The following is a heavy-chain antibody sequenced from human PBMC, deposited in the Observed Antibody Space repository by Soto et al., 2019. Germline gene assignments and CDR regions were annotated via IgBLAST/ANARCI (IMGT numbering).Heavy chain of an antibody. CDR2: IYASGST. CDR1: GGSISSYH. Sequence: LSLTCNVSGGSISSYHWSWIRQPAGKGLEWIGRIYASGSTKYNPSLKSRVSLSIDTSKNQFFLKLSSVTAADSAVYFCARESGDNCDYEASWGQGTPVTVSS. V-gene: IGHV4-4*07. CDR3: ARESGDNCDYEAS. D-gene: IGHD1-7*01. J-gene: IGHJ4*02.